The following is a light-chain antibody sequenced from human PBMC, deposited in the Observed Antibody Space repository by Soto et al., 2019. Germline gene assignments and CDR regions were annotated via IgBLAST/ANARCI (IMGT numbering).Light chain of an antibody. Sequence: EIRWTQAPGTVSLSPGERATLSCRASQSVSSSNLGWYHQKPGQAPRLLIYGASSRATGIPDRFSGSGSGTDFTLTISRLEPEDFAVYYCQQYGSSGTFGQGTKVDIK. CDR3: QQYGSSGT. CDR1: QSVSSSN. V-gene: IGKV3-20*01. CDR2: GAS. J-gene: IGKJ1*01.